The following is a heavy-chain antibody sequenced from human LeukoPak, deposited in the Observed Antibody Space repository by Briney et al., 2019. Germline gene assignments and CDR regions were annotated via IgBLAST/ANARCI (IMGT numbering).Heavy chain of an antibody. J-gene: IGHJ3*02. CDR2: IYRDGNT. CDR3: ARYTFRAVDI. V-gene: IGHV3-53*01. D-gene: IGHD2-2*02. Sequence: GGPLRLSCAASGLSLSVNYMTWVRQSPGKGLEWLSNIYRDGNTYYADSVNGRFSTSRDDYKNTLYLEMNSLRAEDTALYYCARYTFRAVDIWGQGSMVTVSS. CDR1: GLSLSVNY.